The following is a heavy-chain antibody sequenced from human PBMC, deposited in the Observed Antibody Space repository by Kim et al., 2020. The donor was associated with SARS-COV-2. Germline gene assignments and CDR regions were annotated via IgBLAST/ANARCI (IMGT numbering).Heavy chain of an antibody. CDR3: ARDCSSTSCHDNDY. CDR2: IKQDGSEK. V-gene: IGHV3-7*03. CDR1: GFTFSSYW. D-gene: IGHD2-2*01. Sequence: GGSLRLSCAASGFTFSSYWMSWVHQAPGKGLEWVANIKQDGSEKYYVDSVKGRFTISRDNAKNSLYLQMNSLRAEDTAVYYCARDCSSTSCHDNDYWGQGTLVTVSS. J-gene: IGHJ4*02.